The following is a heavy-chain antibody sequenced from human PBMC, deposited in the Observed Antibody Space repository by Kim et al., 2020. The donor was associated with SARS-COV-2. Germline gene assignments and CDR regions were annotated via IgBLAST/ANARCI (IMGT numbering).Heavy chain of an antibody. Sequence: GGSLRLSCAASGFTFNNFAMTWVRQAPGKGLEWVSTISGSGGSTYYPDSVKGRFTISRDNSKNTLYLQLNSLRADDTAVYYCAKSTGWTKWYFDSWGLGTLVTVSS. CDR1: GFTFNNFA. V-gene: IGHV3-23*01. CDR2: ISGSGGST. J-gene: IGHJ4*02. CDR3: AKSTGWTKWYFDS. D-gene: IGHD6-19*01.